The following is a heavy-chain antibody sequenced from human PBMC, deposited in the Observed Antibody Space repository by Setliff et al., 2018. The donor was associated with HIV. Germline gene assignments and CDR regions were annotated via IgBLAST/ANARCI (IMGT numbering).Heavy chain of an antibody. J-gene: IGHJ3*02. D-gene: IGHD1-26*01. CDR3: AREGTYSGTYWVRRVASFDI. V-gene: IGHV4-34*01. CDR1: GGSLSGYY. Sequence: PSETLSLTCAVYGGSLSGYYWRWIRQPPGKGLEWIGDVGHTGSTNYNPSLKSRITISADTPKNQFSLKLSSVTAADTAVYYCAREGTYSGTYWVRRVASFDIWGQGTMVTVSS. CDR2: VGHTGST.